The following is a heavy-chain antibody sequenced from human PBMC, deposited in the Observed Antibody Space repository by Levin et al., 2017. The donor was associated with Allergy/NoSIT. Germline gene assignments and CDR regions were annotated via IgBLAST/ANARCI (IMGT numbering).Heavy chain of an antibody. CDR3: AKEGHCTSGVCYSSAFDR. D-gene: IGHD2-8*01. CDR2: ITWSSGGI. V-gene: IGHV3-9*02. Sequence: GGSLRLSCAASGFRSDDYGMHWVRQVPGKGLEWVSGITWSSGGIDYADFVKGRFTISRDTAKNSLYLQMNSLRPEDTAFYYCAKEGHCTSGVCYSSAFDRWGQGTMVTVSS. J-gene: IGHJ3*01. CDR1: GFRSDDYG.